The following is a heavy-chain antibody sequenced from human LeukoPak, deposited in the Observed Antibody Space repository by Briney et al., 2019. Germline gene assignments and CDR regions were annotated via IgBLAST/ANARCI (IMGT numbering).Heavy chain of an antibody. CDR1: GFTFSTYG. Sequence: GGSLRLSCAASGFTFSTYGMHWVRQAPGKGLEWVTFIGYDGSNKYYADSVKGRFTISRDNSKNTLYLQMNSLRAEDTAVYYCARDKSYGLDIWGQGTMVTVSS. V-gene: IGHV3-30*02. CDR2: IGYDGSNK. CDR3: ARDKSYGLDI. J-gene: IGHJ3*02. D-gene: IGHD3-10*01.